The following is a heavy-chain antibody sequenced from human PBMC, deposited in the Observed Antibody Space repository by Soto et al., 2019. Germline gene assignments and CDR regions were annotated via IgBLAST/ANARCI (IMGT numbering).Heavy chain of an antibody. D-gene: IGHD7-27*01. CDR3: ASLPSTVDFPYYGMDV. CDR1: GFTFSSYS. J-gene: IGHJ6*02. V-gene: IGHV3-21*01. CDR2: ISSSSSYI. Sequence: GGSLRLSCAASGFTFSSYSMNWVRQAPGKGLEWVSSISSSSSYIYYADSVKGRFTISRDNAKNSLYLQMNSLRAEDTAVYYCASLPSTVDFPYYGMDVWGQGTTVTVSS.